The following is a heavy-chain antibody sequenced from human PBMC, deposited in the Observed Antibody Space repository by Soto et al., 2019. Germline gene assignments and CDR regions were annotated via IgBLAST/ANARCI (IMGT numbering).Heavy chain of an antibody. CDR2: ISSSSSTI. V-gene: IGHV3-48*02. Sequence: GGSLRLSCAASGFTFSRYSMNWVRQAPGKGLEWVSYISSSSSTIYYADSVKGRFTISRDNAKNSLYLQMNSRRDEDTAVYYCARENDVLRFVEWSGLHYGMDVWGQGTTVTVSS. CDR3: ARENDVLRFVEWSGLHYGMDV. J-gene: IGHJ6*02. D-gene: IGHD3-3*01. CDR1: GFTFSRYS.